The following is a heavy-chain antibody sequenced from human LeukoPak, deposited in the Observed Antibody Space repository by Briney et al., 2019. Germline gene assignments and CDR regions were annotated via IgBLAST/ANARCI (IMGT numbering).Heavy chain of an antibody. D-gene: IGHD1-26*01. Sequence: PGGSLRLSCAASGFTFSSYAMSWVRQALGKGLEWVSAIPGSGDSTNYADSVKGRFTISRDNSKNTLYLQMNSLRAEDTAVYYCAKRSGVSYGYFDYWGQGTLVTVSS. J-gene: IGHJ4*02. CDR1: GFTFSSYA. CDR3: AKRSGVSYGYFDY. V-gene: IGHV3-23*01. CDR2: IPGSGDST.